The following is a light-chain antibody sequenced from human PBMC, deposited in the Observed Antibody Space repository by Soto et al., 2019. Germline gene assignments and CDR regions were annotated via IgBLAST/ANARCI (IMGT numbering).Light chain of an antibody. V-gene: IGKV3-15*01. CDR2: GGF. Sequence: EIVMTQSPATLSVSPGEGATLSCRASQSVDNNLAWYQQKPGQAPRRLIYGGFSRATGIPARFSGSGSGTEFTLTIGSLQSEDFAVYYCQQYHNWPPVFGQATKLEIK. CDR1: QSVDNN. CDR3: QQYHNWPPV. J-gene: IGKJ2*01.